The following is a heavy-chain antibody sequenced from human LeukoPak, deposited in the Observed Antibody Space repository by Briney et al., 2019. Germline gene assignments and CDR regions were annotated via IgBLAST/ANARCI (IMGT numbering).Heavy chain of an antibody. CDR1: GYTFTSYH. D-gene: IGHD2-2*01. V-gene: IGHV1-46*01. CDR3: ARAVSYCSSTSCWTFYYYYYMDV. CDR2: INPSGGST. J-gene: IGHJ6*03. Sequence: ASVKVSCKASGYTFTSYHMHWVRQAPGQGLEWMGIINPSGGSTSYAQKFQGRVTMTRDTSTSTVYMELSSLRSEDTAVYYCARAVSYCSSTSCWTFYYYYYMDVWGKGTTVTVSS.